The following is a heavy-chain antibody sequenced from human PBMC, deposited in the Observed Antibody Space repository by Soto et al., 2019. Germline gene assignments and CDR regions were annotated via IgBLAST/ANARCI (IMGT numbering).Heavy chain of an antibody. CDR2: IFPSGTT. J-gene: IGHJ4*02. CDR3: ARSREFDY. CDR1: VGSVIGSTYS. Sequence: SETLSLTCCFSVGSVIGSTYSGNWILQTPWKGLEWIGYIFPSGTTYYNPSLRSRVTISIDVSKNQFSLSLRSLTAADTAVYYCARSREFDYWGQGTLVTVSS. V-gene: IGHV4-30-2*01.